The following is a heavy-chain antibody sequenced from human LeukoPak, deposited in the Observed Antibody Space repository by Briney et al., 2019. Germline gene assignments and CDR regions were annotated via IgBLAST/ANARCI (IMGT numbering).Heavy chain of an antibody. J-gene: IGHJ4*02. V-gene: IGHV3-7*01. CDR1: GFTFSNYW. CDR2: INKDGSEK. CDR3: ARDKVTY. Sequence: GGSLRLSCAASGFTFSNYWMSWLRQAPGKGLEWVANINKDGSEKYYVDSVKGRFTISRDNAKNSLYLQMNSLRVEDTAVYYCARDKVTYWGQGTLVTVSS.